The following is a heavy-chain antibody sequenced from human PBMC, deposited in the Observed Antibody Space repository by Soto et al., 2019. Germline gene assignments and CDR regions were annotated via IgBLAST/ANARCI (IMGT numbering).Heavy chain of an antibody. V-gene: IGHV3-7*03. CDR1: GFIFRRYW. CDR3: AKAPGVRGSFDY. D-gene: IGHD3-10*01. Sequence: GGSLRLSCSASGFIFRRYWMAWVRQAPGKGLEWVATIKLDGREKNYLDSVQGRFTISRDNSKNTLYLQMNSLRAEDTAVYYCAKAPGVRGSFDYWGQGTLVTVSS. J-gene: IGHJ4*02. CDR2: IKLDGREK.